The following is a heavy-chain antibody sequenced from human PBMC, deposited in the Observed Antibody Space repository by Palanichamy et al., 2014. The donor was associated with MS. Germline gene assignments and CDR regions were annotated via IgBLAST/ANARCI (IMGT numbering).Heavy chain of an antibody. CDR3: ARENGYYGSGRNWFDP. Sequence: QVQLVQSGAEVKKAGSSVKVSCKASGGTLSTYVVSWVRQAPGQGLEWMGGIIPTSGTLNYAQNFQGRVTITADESTNTVYMELSSLKSEDTAVYYCARENGYYGSGRNWFDPWGQGTLVTVSS. J-gene: IGHJ5*02. CDR2: IIPTSGTL. V-gene: IGHV1-69*01. CDR1: GGTLSTYV. D-gene: IGHD3-10*01.